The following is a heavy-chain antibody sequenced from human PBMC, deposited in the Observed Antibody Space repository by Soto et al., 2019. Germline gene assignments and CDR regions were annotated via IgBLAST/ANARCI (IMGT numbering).Heavy chain of an antibody. CDR3: ARTSLFGNGTSNSCPNWFDP. CDR1: GGTFITYA. Sequence: QVQLVQSGAELREPGSSVKVSCKASGGTFITYAISWVRQAPGQGLEWIGVIIPFFETTDYAQKFQGSVTITSDTSTSTVYMELSSLGSEDSAIYYCARTSLFGNGTSNSCPNWFDPWGQGTLVTVSS. V-gene: IGHV1-69*06. D-gene: IGHD2-2*03. CDR2: IIPFFETT. J-gene: IGHJ5*02.